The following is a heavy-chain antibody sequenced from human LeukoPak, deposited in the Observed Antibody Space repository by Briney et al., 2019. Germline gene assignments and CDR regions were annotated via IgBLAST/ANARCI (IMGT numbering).Heavy chain of an antibody. CDR1: GYTSTSYG. Sequence: ASEKVSCKASGYTSTSYGISWVRQAAGQWLELMGWSSAYNGNTNYAQKLQGGVTMTTDTSTSTAYMELRSLRSDDTAVYYCASSDIDILTGYPLYYFDYWGQGTLVTVSS. D-gene: IGHD3-9*01. J-gene: IGHJ4*02. CDR2: SSAYNGNT. CDR3: ASSDIDILTGYPLYYFDY. V-gene: IGHV1-18*01.